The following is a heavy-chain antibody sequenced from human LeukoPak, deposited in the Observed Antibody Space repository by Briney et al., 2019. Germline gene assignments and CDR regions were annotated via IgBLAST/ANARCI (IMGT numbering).Heavy chain of an antibody. CDR3: ATAFKWLVPSDY. D-gene: IGHD6-19*01. Sequence: GGSLRPSCAASGFTFSSYGMHWVRQAPGKGLEWMGGFDPEDGETIYAQKFQGRVTMTEDTSTDTAYMELSSLRSEDTAVYYCATAFKWLVPSDYWGQGTLVSVSS. J-gene: IGHJ4*02. CDR1: GFTFSSYG. CDR2: FDPEDGET. V-gene: IGHV1-24*01.